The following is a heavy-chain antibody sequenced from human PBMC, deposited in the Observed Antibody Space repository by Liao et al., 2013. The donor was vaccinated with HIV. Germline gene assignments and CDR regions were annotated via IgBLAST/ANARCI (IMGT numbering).Heavy chain of an antibody. J-gene: IGHJ4*02. V-gene: IGHV4-30-2*01. CDR3: ARVDLGPSYFFDY. D-gene: IGHD7-27*01. CDR1: GASISSGGYS. Sequence: QLQLQESGSGLVKPSQTLSLTCAVSGASISSGGYSWSWIRQPPGKGLEWIGYIYHSGSTYYNPSLKSRVTISVDRSKNQFSLKLSSVTAADTAVYYCARVDLGPSYFFDYWGQGILVTVSS. CDR2: IYHSGST.